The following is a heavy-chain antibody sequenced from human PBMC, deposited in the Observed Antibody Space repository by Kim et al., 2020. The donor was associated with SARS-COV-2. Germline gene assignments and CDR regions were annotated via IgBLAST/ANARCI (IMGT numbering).Heavy chain of an antibody. CDR1: GFTFSSYA. CDR3: AKDRLGYYDSSGYEN. V-gene: IGHV3-23*01. Sequence: GGSLRLSCAASGFTFSSYAMSWVRQAPGKGLEWVSAISGSGGSTYYADSVKGRFTISRDNSKNTLYLQMNSLRAEDTAVYYCAKDRLGYYDSSGYENWGQGTLVTVSS. CDR2: ISGSGGST. J-gene: IGHJ4*02. D-gene: IGHD3-22*01.